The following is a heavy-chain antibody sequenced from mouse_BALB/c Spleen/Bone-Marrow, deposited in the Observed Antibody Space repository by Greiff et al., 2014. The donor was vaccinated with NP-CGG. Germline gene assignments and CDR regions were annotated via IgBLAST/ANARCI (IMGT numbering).Heavy chain of an antibody. CDR2: INPYNGGT. V-gene: IGHV1S135*01. J-gene: IGHJ1*01. Sequence: LVESGPELVKPGASMKISCKASGYSFTGYTMNWVKQSHGKNLEWIGLINPYNGGTSYNQKFKGKATLTVDKSSRTAYMEFLSVTSEDSAVYYCASYYGSSWYFDVWGAGTTVTVSS. CDR3: ASYYGSSWYFDV. D-gene: IGHD1-1*01. CDR1: GYSFTGYT.